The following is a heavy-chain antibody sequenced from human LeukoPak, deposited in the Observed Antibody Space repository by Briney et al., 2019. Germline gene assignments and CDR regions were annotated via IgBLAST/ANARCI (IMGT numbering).Heavy chain of an antibody. Sequence: PSETLSLTCTVSGGSFGSSDYYWGWIRQPPGKGLEWIGSIYYSGTTYYNPSLKSRVTISVDTSKKQFSLKLRSVTAADTAVYYCARHEWGITNAFDIWGQGTMVTVSS. CDR1: GGSFGSSDYY. CDR3: ARHEWGITNAFDI. J-gene: IGHJ3*02. D-gene: IGHD1-14*01. CDR2: IYYSGTT. V-gene: IGHV4-39*01.